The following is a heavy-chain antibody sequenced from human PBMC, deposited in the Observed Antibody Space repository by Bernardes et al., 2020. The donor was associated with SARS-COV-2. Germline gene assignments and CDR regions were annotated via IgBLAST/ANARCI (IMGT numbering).Heavy chain of an antibody. CDR1: GSSVSSGGSY. J-gene: IGHJ4*02. CDR3: ARDVRGGTLDY. V-gene: IGHV4-61*08. D-gene: IGHD2-15*01. Sequence: ETMYFSCTVSGSSVSSGGSYWSWIRQPPGKGLEWVGFIYYTGTTNYNPSLKSRVTISVDTSKNQLSLKLTSVTAADTAVYYCARDVRGGTLDYWGQGTPVTGSS. CDR2: IYYTGTT.